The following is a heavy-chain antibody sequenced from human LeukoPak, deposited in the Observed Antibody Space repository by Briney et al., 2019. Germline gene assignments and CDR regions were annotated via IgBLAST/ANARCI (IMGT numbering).Heavy chain of an antibody. Sequence: PSETLSPTCTVSGYSISSGYYWGWIRQPPGKGLEWIGSIYHSGSTYYNPSLKSRVTMSVDKSKKQFSLRLSSVTAADTAVYYCARVKLRSWFDPWGQGTLVTVSS. CDR2: IYHSGST. D-gene: IGHD4-17*01. J-gene: IGHJ5*02. V-gene: IGHV4-38-2*02. CDR3: ARVKLRSWFDP. CDR1: GYSISSGYY.